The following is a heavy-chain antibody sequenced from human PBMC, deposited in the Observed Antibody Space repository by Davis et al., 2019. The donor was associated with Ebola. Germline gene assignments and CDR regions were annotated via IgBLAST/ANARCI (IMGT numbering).Heavy chain of an antibody. CDR1: GYTFTGYY. CDR3: ARDSSSWYPPYYYYIDV. Sequence: ASVKVSCKASGYTFTGYYMHWVRQAPGQGLEWMGWINPNSGGTNYAQKFQGRVTMTRDTSISTAYMELSRLRSDDTAVYYCARDSSSWYPPYYYYIDVWGKGTTVTVSS. J-gene: IGHJ6*03. CDR2: INPNSGGT. D-gene: IGHD6-13*01. V-gene: IGHV1-2*02.